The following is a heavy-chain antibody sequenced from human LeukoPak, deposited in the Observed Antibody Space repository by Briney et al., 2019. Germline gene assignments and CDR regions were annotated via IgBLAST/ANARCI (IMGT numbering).Heavy chain of an antibody. J-gene: IGHJ4*02. CDR2: INPNSGDT. Sequence: ASVKVSCKASGYTLTGYHMHWVRQAPGQGLEWMGRINPNSGDTNYAQKFQGRVTMTRDTSISTAYMELSRLRSDDTAVYYCAREFTDYWGQGTLVTVSS. CDR3: AREFTDY. CDR1: GYTLTGYH. V-gene: IGHV1-2*06.